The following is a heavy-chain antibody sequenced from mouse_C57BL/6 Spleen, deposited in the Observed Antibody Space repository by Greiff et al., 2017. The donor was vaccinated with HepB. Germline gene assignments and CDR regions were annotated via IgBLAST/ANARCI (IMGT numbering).Heavy chain of an antibody. D-gene: IGHD1-1*01. CDR3: AREGAYYGSSYGYFDV. V-gene: IGHV3-6*01. Sequence: DVKLQESGPGLVKPSQSLSLTCSVTGYSITSGYYWNWIRQFPGNKLEWMGYISYDGSNNYNPSLKNRISITRDTSKNQFFLKLNSVTTEDTATYYCAREGAYYGSSYGYFDVWGTGTTVTVAS. J-gene: IGHJ1*03. CDR2: ISYDGSN. CDR1: GYSITSGYY.